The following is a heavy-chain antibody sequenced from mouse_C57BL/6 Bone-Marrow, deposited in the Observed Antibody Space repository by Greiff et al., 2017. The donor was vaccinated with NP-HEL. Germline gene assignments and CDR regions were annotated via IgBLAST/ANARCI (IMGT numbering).Heavy chain of an antibody. CDR3: ARERVITTVVYWYFDV. J-gene: IGHJ1*03. CDR1: GYTFTSYW. D-gene: IGHD1-1*01. Sequence: QVQLQQPGAELVMPGASVKLSCKASGYTFTSYWMHWVKQRPGQGLEWIGEIDPSDSYTNYNQKFKGKSTLTVDKSSSTAYMQLSSLTSEDSAVYYCARERVITTVVYWYFDVWGTGTTVTVSS. CDR2: IDPSDSYT. V-gene: IGHV1-69*01.